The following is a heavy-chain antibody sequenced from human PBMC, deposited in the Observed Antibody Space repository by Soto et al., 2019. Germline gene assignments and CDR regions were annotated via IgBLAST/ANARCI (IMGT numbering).Heavy chain of an antibody. Sequence: PSETLSLTCTVSGGSISSGDYYWSWIRQPPGKGLEWIGYIYYSGSTYYNPSLKSRVTISVDTSKNQFSLKLSSVTAADTAVYYCAGRPYERLYYYYGMDVWGQGTTVTVSS. D-gene: IGHD5-12*01. J-gene: IGHJ6*02. CDR3: AGRPYERLYYYYGMDV. CDR1: GGSISSGDYY. V-gene: IGHV4-30-4*01. CDR2: IYYSGST.